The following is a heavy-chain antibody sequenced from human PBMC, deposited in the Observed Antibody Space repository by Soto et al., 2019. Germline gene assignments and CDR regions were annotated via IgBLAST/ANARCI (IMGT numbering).Heavy chain of an antibody. CDR3: ARKGLELDGMDV. CDR1: GYTFTGYY. Sequence: QVQLVQSGAEVKKPGASVKVSCKASGYTFTGYYMHWVRQAPGQGLEWMGWINPNSGGTNYAQKLQGWVTMTRDTSISTAYMELSRLRSDDTAVYYCARKGLELDGMDVWGQGTTVTVSS. D-gene: IGHD1-7*01. CDR2: INPNSGGT. J-gene: IGHJ6*02. V-gene: IGHV1-2*04.